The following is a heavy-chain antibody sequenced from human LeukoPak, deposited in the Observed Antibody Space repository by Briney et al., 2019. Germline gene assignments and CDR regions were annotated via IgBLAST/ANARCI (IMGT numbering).Heavy chain of an antibody. Sequence: GGSLRLSCAASGFTVSSNYMSWVRQAPGKGLEWVSAISGSGGSTYYADSVKGRFTISRDNSKNTLYLQMNSLRAEDTAVYYCAKRKEWELPGFDYWGQGTLVTVSS. D-gene: IGHD1-26*01. CDR1: GFTVSSNY. J-gene: IGHJ4*02. CDR2: ISGSGGST. V-gene: IGHV3-23*01. CDR3: AKRKEWELPGFDY.